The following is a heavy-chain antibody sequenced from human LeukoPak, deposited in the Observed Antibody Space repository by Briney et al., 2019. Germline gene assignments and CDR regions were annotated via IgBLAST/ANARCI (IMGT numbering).Heavy chain of an antibody. V-gene: IGHV4-38-2*01. CDR3: ARRGGAAPTTEA. J-gene: IGHJ5*02. D-gene: IGHD1-26*01. Sequence: SETLSLTCAVSGYSISSGYYWGWIRQPPGKGLEWIGSIHHSGSTHYSPSLKSRVTISVDTSKNQFSLKLSSVTATDTAVYYCARRGGAAPTTEAWGQGALVTVSS. CDR2: IHHSGST. CDR1: GYSISSGYY.